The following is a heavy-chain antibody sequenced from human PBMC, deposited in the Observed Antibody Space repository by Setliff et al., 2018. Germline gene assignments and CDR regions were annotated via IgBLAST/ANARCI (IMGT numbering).Heavy chain of an antibody. D-gene: IGHD2-15*01. CDR3: ARGGTLVDY. CDR2: IYYSGST. CDR1: GGSISSSSYY. V-gene: IGHV4-39*01. Sequence: SETLSLTCTVSGGSISSSSYYWGWIRQPPGKGLEWIGSIYYSGSTYYNPSLKSRVTISVDTSKNQFSLELSSVTAADTAVYYCARGGTLVDYWGQGTLVTVSS. J-gene: IGHJ4*02.